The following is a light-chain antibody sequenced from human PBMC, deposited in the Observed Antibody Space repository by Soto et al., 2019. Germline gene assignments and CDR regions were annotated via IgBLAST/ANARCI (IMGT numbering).Light chain of an antibody. V-gene: IGKV1-6*01. CDR2: AAS. CDR1: QGIRND. CDR3: LQDYNYPRT. J-gene: IGKJ4*01. Sequence: AIQMTQSPSSLSASVGDRVTITXXASQGIRNDLGWYQQKPGKAPKLLIYAASSLQSGVPSRFSGSGSGTDFTLTISSLQPEDFATYYCLQDYNYPRTFGGGTKVDIK.